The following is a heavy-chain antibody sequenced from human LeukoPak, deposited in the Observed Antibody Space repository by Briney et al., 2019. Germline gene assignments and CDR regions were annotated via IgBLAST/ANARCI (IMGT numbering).Heavy chain of an antibody. D-gene: IGHD1-26*01. CDR3: ARVSLMGATTYYYYGMDV. Sequence: SETLSLTCTVSGGSISSYYWSWIRQPAGKGLEWIGRIYTSGSTNYSPSLKSRVTMSVDTSKNQFSLKLSSVTAADTAVYYCARVSLMGATTYYYYGMDVWGQGTTVTVSS. J-gene: IGHJ6*02. CDR2: IYTSGST. CDR1: GGSISSYY. V-gene: IGHV4-4*07.